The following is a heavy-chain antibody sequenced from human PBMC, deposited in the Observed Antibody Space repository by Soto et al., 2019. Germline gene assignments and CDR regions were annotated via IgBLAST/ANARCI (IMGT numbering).Heavy chain of an antibody. CDR3: ARVSWLRDRQNHYYYYYMDV. CDR2: IYYSGST. V-gene: IGHV4-59*08. J-gene: IGHJ6*03. D-gene: IGHD5-12*01. Sequence: SETLSLTCTVSGGSISSYYWSWIRQPPGKGLEWIGYIYYSGSTNYNPSLKSRVTISVDTSKNQFSLKLSSVTAADTAVYYCARVSWLRDRQNHYYYYYMDVWGKGTTVTVSS. CDR1: GGSISSYY.